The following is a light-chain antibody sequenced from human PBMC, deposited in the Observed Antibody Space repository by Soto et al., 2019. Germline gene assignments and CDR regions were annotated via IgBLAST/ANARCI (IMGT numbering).Light chain of an antibody. Sequence: EIVLTQSPATLSLSTGERATLSCRASQSVSSYLAFYQQKPGQAPRLLIYDASNRATGIPARFSGSGSGTDFTLTISSLEPEDFAVYYCQQRSNWPPDTFGQGTLLEIK. CDR1: QSVSSY. CDR3: QQRSNWPPDT. CDR2: DAS. V-gene: IGKV3-11*01. J-gene: IGKJ5*01.